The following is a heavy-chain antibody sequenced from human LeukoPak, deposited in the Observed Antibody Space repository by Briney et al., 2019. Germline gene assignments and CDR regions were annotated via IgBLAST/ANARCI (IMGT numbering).Heavy chain of an antibody. Sequence: GGSLRLSCAASGFTFSGYAMSWVRQAPGKGLDWVAKISQDGSEKYYVDSVKGRFTISRDSGKNSLYLLMNSLRVEDTAVYYCARAVGSSGCDYWGQGTLVTVSS. CDR1: GFTFSGYA. CDR2: ISQDGSEK. J-gene: IGHJ4*02. D-gene: IGHD3-22*01. CDR3: ARAVGSSGCDY. V-gene: IGHV3-7*01.